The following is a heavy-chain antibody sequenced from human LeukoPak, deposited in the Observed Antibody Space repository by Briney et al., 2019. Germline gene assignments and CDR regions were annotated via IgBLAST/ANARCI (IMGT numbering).Heavy chain of an antibody. J-gene: IGHJ4*02. Sequence: ASVKVSCKASGYTFTSYGISWVRQAPGQGLEWMGWISAYNGNTNYAQKLQGRVTMTRDTSTSTVYMELSSLRSEDTAVYYCAKDTRDWGYSYGFDYWGQGTLVTVSS. CDR3: AKDTRDWGYSYGFDY. CDR1: GYTFTSYG. D-gene: IGHD5-18*01. CDR2: ISAYNGNT. V-gene: IGHV1-18*01.